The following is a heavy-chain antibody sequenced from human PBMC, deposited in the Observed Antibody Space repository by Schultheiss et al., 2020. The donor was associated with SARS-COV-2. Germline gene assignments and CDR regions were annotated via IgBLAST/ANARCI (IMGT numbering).Heavy chain of an antibody. CDR2: IYHSGST. D-gene: IGHD4-17*01. CDR1: GYSISSGYY. J-gene: IGHJ4*02. CDR3: ARGVNLRYYFDY. Sequence: SETLSLTCTVSGYSISSGYYWGWIRQHPGKGLEWIGSIYHSGSTYYNPSLKSRVTISVDTSKNQFSLKLSSVTAADTAVYYCARGVNLRYYFDYWGQGTLVTVSS. V-gene: IGHV4-38-2*02.